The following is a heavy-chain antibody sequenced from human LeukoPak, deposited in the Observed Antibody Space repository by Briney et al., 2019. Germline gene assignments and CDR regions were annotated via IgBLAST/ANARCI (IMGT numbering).Heavy chain of an antibody. Sequence: ASVKVSCKASGYTFTSYDINWVRQATGQGLEWMGWMNPNSGNTGYAQKFQGRVTMTRNTSISTAYMELSSLRSEDTAVYYCARGRLYSSGYSSRYYYMDVWGKGTTVTVSS. D-gene: IGHD3-22*01. CDR1: GYTFTSYD. V-gene: IGHV1-8*01. CDR3: ARGRLYSSGYSSRYYYMDV. J-gene: IGHJ6*03. CDR2: MNPNSGNT.